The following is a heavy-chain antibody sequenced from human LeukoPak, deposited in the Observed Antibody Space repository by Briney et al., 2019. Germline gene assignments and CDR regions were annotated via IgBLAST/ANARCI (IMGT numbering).Heavy chain of an antibody. V-gene: IGHV4-39*01. CDR3: ARHSYGTFDY. Sequence: SETLSLTCTVSGDSINTKNYYWGWIRQPPGKGLEWIGSIYYSGNTYYNPSLKSRVTLSIDTSKNQLSLRLSSVTAADTAVYHCARHSYGTFDYWGQATLVTVSS. D-gene: IGHD5-18*01. J-gene: IGHJ4*02. CDR1: GDSINTKNYY. CDR2: IYYSGNT.